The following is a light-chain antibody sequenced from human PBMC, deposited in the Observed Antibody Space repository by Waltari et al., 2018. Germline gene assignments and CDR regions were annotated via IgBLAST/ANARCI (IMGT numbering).Light chain of an antibody. V-gene: IGKV3-11*01. Sequence: EIVLTQSPATLSLSPGERATLSCRASQSVIRYLAWYQQKPGQAPRLPIYDASNRATGIPARFSGSGSGTDFTLTISSLEPEDSAVYYCQQRSIWPPLTFGGGTKVEIK. CDR2: DAS. J-gene: IGKJ4*01. CDR1: QSVIRY. CDR3: QQRSIWPPLT.